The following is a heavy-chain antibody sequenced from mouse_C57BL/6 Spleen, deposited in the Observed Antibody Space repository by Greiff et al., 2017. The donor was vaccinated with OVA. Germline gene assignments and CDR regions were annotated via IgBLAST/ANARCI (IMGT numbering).Heavy chain of an antibody. CDR2: IYPGSGST. V-gene: IGHV1-55*01. CDR3: ARDREADY. J-gene: IGHJ2*01. CDR1: GYTFTSYW. Sequence: QVQLKQPGAELVKPGASVKMSCKASGYTFTSYWITWVKQRPGQGLEWIGDIYPGSGSTKYNEKFKSTATLTVDKSSRTAYMQLSIVKSEDSAVYNCARDREADYWGQGTTLTVSS.